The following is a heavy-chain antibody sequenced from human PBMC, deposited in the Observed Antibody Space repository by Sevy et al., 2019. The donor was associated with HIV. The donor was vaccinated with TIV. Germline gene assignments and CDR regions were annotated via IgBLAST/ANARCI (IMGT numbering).Heavy chain of an antibody. CDR2: ISNSGTYI. CDR1: GFTFSNYM. Sequence: GGSLRLSCAASGFTFSNYMINWVRQAPGKGLEWVSSISNSGTYIYYADSVKGRFTISRDNAKNSLYLQMNSLRAEDTAAYYCARYEEDTTLVNAFDIWGQGTMVTVSS. V-gene: IGHV3-21*01. J-gene: IGHJ3*02. D-gene: IGHD5-18*01. CDR3: ARYEEDTTLVNAFDI.